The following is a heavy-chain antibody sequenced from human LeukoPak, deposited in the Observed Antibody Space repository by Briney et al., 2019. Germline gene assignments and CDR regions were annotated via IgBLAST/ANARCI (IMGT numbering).Heavy chain of an antibody. CDR3: ARESFAARWD. Sequence: PGGSLRLSCAASGFTFSRYWMSWVRQAPGKELEWVANIKQDGSQKSYVDSVKGRFTISRDNANNLLYLQMNSLRAEDTAVYYCARESFAARWDWGQGTLVTVSS. D-gene: IGHD6-6*01. CDR2: IKQDGSQK. V-gene: IGHV3-7*01. J-gene: IGHJ4*02. CDR1: GFTFSRYW.